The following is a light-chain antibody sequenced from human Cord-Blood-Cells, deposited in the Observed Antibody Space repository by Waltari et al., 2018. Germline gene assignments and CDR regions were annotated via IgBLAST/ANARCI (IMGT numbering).Light chain of an antibody. CDR2: GAS. V-gene: IGKV3-15*01. J-gene: IGKJ4*01. CDR1: QSVSSN. Sequence: EIVMTQSPATLSVSPGDRATLSCRASQSVSSNLAWYQQKPGQAPRLLIYGASTRATGIPARFSGSGSGTEFSPTNSSLQSEDFAVDYCQQYNNWPPLTFGGGTKVEIK. CDR3: QQYNNWPPLT.